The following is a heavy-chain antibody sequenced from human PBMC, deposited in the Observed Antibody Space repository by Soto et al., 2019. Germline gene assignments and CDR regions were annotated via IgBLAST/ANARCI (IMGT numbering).Heavy chain of an antibody. CDR3: ATAGQFRFDN. CDR2: INADGRTT. CDR1: GVTFSTYW. D-gene: IGHD2-21*01. Sequence: EVQLVESGGGLFQPGGSLRLSCEASGVTFSTYWMHWVRQAPGQGLVWLSRINADGRTTNYADSVRGRFTISRDTAKNTLFLQVNSLRAEDTAVYYCATAGQFRFDNWGQGALVTFSS. V-gene: IGHV3-74*01. J-gene: IGHJ4*02.